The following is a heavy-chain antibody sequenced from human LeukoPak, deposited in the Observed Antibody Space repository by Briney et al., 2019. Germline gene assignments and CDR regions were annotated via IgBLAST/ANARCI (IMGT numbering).Heavy chain of an antibody. V-gene: IGHV3-74*01. Sequence: GGSLRLSCAASGFTFRSYCMHWVRQAPGKGMVWFSRINSDGSTTSYADSVKGRFTISRDNAKNTLYLQMNSLRAEDTAVYYCARITTDYWGQGTLVTVSS. D-gene: IGHD3-10*01. J-gene: IGHJ4*02. CDR3: ARITTDY. CDR1: GFTFRSYC. CDR2: INSDGSTT.